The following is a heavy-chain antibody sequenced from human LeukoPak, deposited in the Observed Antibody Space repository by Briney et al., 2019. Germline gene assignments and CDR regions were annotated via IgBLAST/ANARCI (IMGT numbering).Heavy chain of an antibody. CDR3: TRHQGSTWTDYFMAY. D-gene: IGHD3/OR15-3a*01. CDR2: VYHSGSP. V-gene: IGHV4-39*01. J-gene: IGHJ4*02. CDR1: GDSVSSSGHY. Sequence: SETLSLARTVSGDSVSSSGHYWGWVRQPPGKGLEWVGSVYHSGSPYYNPSLKSRVTISIDTSKNQFSLKLSSVTAADTAMYYCTRHQGSTWTDYFMAYWGQGTLVTVSS.